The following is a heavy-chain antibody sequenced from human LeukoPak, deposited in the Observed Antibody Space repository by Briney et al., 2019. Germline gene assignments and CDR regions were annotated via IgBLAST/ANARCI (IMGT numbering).Heavy chain of an antibody. J-gene: IGHJ3*02. Sequence: PGGSLRLSCAASGFTFSSYWMHWVRQAPGKGLEWVSGISWNSGSIGYADSVKGRFTISRDNAKNSLYLQMNSLRAEDTALYYCAKDARPYSSGEAFDIWGQGTMVTVSS. D-gene: IGHD6-25*01. CDR3: AKDARPYSSGEAFDI. CDR1: GFTFSSYW. CDR2: ISWNSGSI. V-gene: IGHV3-9*01.